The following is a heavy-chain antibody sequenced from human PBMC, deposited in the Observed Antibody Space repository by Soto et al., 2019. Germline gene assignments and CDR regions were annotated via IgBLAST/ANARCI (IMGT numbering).Heavy chain of an antibody. J-gene: IGHJ4*02. Sequence: SETLSLTCTVSGGSISSYYWSWIRQPAGKGLEWIGRIYTSGSTNYNPSLKSRVTMSVDTSKNQFSLKLSSVTAADTAVYYCARERAHNYGSGSYLDYWGQGTLVTVSS. CDR1: GGSISSYY. D-gene: IGHD3-10*01. V-gene: IGHV4-4*07. CDR2: IYTSGST. CDR3: ARERAHNYGSGSYLDY.